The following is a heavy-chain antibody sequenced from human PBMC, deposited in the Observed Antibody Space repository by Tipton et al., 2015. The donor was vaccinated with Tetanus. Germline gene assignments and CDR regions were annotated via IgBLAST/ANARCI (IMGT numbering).Heavy chain of an antibody. D-gene: IGHD2-15*01. CDR3: ARGLRFTRYCSGGSCYLDY. CDR2: INHSGST. J-gene: IGHJ4*02. V-gene: IGHV4-34*01. Sequence: TLSLTCAVYGGSFSGYYWSWIRQPPGKGLEWIGEINHSGSTNYNPSLKSRVTISVDTSKNQFSLKLSSVTAADTAVYYCARGLRFTRYCSGGSCYLDYWGQGTLVTVSS. CDR1: GGSFSGYY.